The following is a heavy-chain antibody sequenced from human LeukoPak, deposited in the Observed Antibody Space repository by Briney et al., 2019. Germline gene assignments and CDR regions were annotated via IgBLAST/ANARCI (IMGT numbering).Heavy chain of an antibody. CDR3: ARGDYDFWSGWSFAFGI. J-gene: IGHJ3*02. Sequence: GASVKVSCKASGYTFTSYGISWVRQAPGQGLEWMGWISAYNGNTNYAQKLQGRVTMTTDTSTSTAYMELRSLRSDDTAVYYCARGDYDFWSGWSFAFGIWGQGTMVTVSS. CDR1: GYTFTSYG. V-gene: IGHV1-18*01. CDR2: ISAYNGNT. D-gene: IGHD3-3*01.